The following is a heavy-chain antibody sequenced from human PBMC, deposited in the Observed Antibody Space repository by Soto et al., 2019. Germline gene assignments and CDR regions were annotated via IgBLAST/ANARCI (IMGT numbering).Heavy chain of an antibody. V-gene: IGHV1-69*01. CDR2: IIPIFGTA. Sequence: QVRLVQSGAAVKRPGSSVKVSCKASGGTFSSYTISRVRQAPGQGLEWMGGIIPIFGTATYAQKFQDRVTISADESTATAYMEVTSLTSEDTALYYCATRGPGANIYYYYHMDVWGQGTTVTVFS. J-gene: IGHJ6*02. CDR1: GGTFSSYT. CDR3: ATRGPGANIYYYYHMDV.